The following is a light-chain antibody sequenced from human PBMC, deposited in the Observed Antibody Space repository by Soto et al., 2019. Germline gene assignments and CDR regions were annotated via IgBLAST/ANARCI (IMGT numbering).Light chain of an antibody. Sequence: DIQMTQSPSSLSASVGDRVTITCQASQDISNYLNWYQQKLGKAPKLLIYDASNLETGVPSSLSGSASGTDFPFTISRLPPEDTATYYCQQYSHLITFGQGTRLEIK. CDR3: QQYSHLIT. CDR1: QDISNY. V-gene: IGKV1-33*01. J-gene: IGKJ5*01. CDR2: DAS.